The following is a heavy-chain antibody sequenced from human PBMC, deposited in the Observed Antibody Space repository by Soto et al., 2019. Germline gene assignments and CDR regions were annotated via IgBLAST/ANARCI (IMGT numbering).Heavy chain of an antibody. Sequence: EVQLVESGGGLVQPGGSLKLSCAASGFTFSGSAMHWVRQASGKGLEWVGRIRSKANSYATAYAASVKGRFTISRDDPKNTAYLQMNSLKTEDTAVYYCTRTVSPYGMDVWGQGTTVTVSS. CDR2: IRSKANSYAT. J-gene: IGHJ6*02. CDR3: TRTVSPYGMDV. CDR1: GFTFSGSA. V-gene: IGHV3-73*02. D-gene: IGHD4-4*01.